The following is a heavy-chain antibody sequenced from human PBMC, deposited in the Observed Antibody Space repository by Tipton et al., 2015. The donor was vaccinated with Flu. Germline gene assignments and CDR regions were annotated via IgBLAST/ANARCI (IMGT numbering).Heavy chain of an antibody. D-gene: IGHD4-17*01. V-gene: IGHV3-21*01. J-gene: IGHJ6*02. CDR1: GFTFSSYS. CDR2: ISSSSSYI. CDR3: ARVAGTTVTTYYYYGMDA. Sequence: SLRLSCAASGFTFSSYSMNWVRQAPGKGLEWVSSISSSSSYIYYADSVKGRFTISRDNAKNSLYLQMNSLRAEDTAVYYCARVAGTTVTTYYYYGMDAWGQGTTVTVSS.